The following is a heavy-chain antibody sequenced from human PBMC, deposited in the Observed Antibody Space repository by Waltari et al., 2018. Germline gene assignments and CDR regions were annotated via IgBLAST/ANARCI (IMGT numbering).Heavy chain of an antibody. J-gene: IGHJ4*02. Sequence: EVQLIETGGGLIQPGGSLRLSCAASGITVRNSHMSWVRQAPGKGLEWVSDIFGDVRTYYAEAVRGRFTISTDTSKNTLYLQMSSLTVEDTATYYCATVGEGTSGYYHYWGQGTLVTVSS. CDR3: ATVGEGTSGYYHY. CDR2: IFGDVRT. V-gene: IGHV3-53*02. CDR1: GITVRNSH. D-gene: IGHD5-18*01.